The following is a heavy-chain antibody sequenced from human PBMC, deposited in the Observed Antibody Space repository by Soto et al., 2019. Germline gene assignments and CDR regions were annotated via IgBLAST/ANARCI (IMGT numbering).Heavy chain of an antibody. Sequence: EVQLVESGGGLVQPGGSLRLSCAASGFTFSNYWMSWVRQAPGKGLEWVANIKQDGSERYYVDSVKGRFTISRDNAKNPLFLQMSSLRDEDTAVYYCAGGGRLRCEWEGFYHHYWMDVWGQGTTGTGSS. CDR1: GFTFSNYW. J-gene: IGHJ6*02. D-gene: IGHD1-26*01. V-gene: IGHV3-7*01. CDR2: IKQDGSER. CDR3: AGGGRLRCEWEGFYHHYWMDV.